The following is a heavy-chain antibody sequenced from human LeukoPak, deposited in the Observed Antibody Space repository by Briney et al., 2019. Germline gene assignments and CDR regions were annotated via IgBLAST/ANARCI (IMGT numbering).Heavy chain of an antibody. CDR1: GGYISSYY. J-gene: IGHJ4*02. CDR3: ARGDYGDSA. V-gene: IGHV4-59*01. CDR2: IYYSGST. D-gene: IGHD4-17*01. Sequence: SETLSLTCTVSGGYISSYYWSWIRQPPGKGLEWIGYIYYSGSTNYNPSLKSRVTISVDTSKNQFSLKLSSVTAADTAVYYCARGDYGDSAWGQGTLVTVSS.